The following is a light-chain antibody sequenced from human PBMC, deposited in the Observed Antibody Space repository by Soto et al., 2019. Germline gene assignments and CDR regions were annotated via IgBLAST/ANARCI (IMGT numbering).Light chain of an antibody. Sequence: GLSNSPGALSLYPGERGTLSCRASQSVSSRLAWYQHKPGQAPRLLISGASSRATGIPDRFSGSGSGTDFTLTISRLEAEDFVRYYCALYAVLPITFGEGARLEIK. V-gene: IGKV3-20*01. J-gene: IGKJ5*01. CDR1: QSVSSR. CDR2: GAS. CDR3: ALYAVLPIT.